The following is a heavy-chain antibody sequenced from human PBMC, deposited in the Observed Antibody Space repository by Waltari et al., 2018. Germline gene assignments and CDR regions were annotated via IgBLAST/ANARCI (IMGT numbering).Heavy chain of an antibody. Sequence: QVQLVQSGAEVKKPGASVTVSCKASGYTFTGYYMHWVRQAPGQGLEWMGWINPNRGGTNYAQKFQGRVTRTRETSSSTADMELSRLRSDDTAVYYWARGGDYYGSGSYYSAFEIWGQGTMVTVSS. V-gene: IGHV1-2*02. D-gene: IGHD3-10*01. CDR2: INPNRGGT. CDR3: ARGGDYYGSGSYYSAFEI. CDR1: GYTFTGYY. J-gene: IGHJ3*02.